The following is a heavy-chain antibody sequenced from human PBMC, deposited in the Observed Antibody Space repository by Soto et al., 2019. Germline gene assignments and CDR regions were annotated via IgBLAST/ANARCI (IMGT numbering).Heavy chain of an antibody. D-gene: IGHD2-15*01. V-gene: IGHV3-30*03. J-gene: IGHJ6*02. CDR2: ISFDGNNK. Sequence: QVHLVESGGGGVQPGRSKRLSCVVSGFTFNDYAIHWVRQAPGTGLEWVAVISFDGNNKFYADSVKGRFTISRDRSKTTAYLQMNNLRAEDTAVYYCARDHWDCSGGGCNPHQLNFFAMDVWGQGTTVTVSS. CDR1: GFTFNDYA. CDR3: ARDHWDCSGGGCNPHQLNFFAMDV.